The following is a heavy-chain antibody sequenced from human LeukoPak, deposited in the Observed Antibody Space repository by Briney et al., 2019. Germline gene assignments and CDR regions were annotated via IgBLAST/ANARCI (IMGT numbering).Heavy chain of an antibody. CDR1: GGSISSSTYY. J-gene: IGHJ5*02. CDR2: IFYSDNT. Sequence: SETLSLTCTVSGGSISSSTYYWAWIRQPPGKGLEWIGTIFYSDNTYYNPSLRSPVTIFVDTSKNQFSLKLTSVTAADTAVYYCARVDKHSLDNWFDPWGRGTLATVSS. D-gene: IGHD3-16*01. CDR3: ARVDKHSLDNWFDP. V-gene: IGHV4-39*01.